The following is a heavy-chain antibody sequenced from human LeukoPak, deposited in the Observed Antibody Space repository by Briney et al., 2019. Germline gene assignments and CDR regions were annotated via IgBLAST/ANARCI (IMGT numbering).Heavy chain of an antibody. CDR3: ASSNPEGAFDI. CDR2: IYYSGST. CDR1: GGSISSGGYY. V-gene: IGHV4-31*03. D-gene: IGHD1-14*01. J-gene: IGHJ3*02. Sequence: SQTLSLTRTVSGGSISSGGYYWSWIRQHPGKGLEWIGYIYYSGSTNYNPSLKSRVTISVDTSKNQFSLKLSSVTAADTAVYYCASSNPEGAFDIWGQGTMVTVSS.